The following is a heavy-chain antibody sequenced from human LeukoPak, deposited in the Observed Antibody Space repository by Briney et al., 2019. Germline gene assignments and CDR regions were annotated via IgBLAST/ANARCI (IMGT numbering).Heavy chain of an antibody. Sequence: PSETLSLTCTVSGGSISSYYWSWIRQPPGKGLEWIGYIYYSGSTNYNPSLKSRVTISVDTSKNQFSLKLSSVTAADTAVYYCTGGVSAAGHNWFDPWGQGTLVTVSS. D-gene: IGHD6-13*01. J-gene: IGHJ5*02. CDR1: GGSISSYY. V-gene: IGHV4-59*08. CDR2: IYYSGST. CDR3: TGGVSAAGHNWFDP.